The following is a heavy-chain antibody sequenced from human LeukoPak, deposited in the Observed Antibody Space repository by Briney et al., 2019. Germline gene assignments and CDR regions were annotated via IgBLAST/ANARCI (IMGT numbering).Heavy chain of an antibody. CDR3: AKGYTYSSGVQARCMDV. CDR1: GFTFSSYG. Sequence: PGGSLRLSCAASGFTFSSYGMHWVRQAPGKGLEWVAVISYDGSNKYYADSVKGRFTISRDNSKNTLYLQMNSLRAEDTAVYYCAKGYTYSSGVQARCMDVWGQGTTVTVSS. V-gene: IGHV3-30*18. CDR2: ISYDGSNK. D-gene: IGHD6-19*01. J-gene: IGHJ6*02.